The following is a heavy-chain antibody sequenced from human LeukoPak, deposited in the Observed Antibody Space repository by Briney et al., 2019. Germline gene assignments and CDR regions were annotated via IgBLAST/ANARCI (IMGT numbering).Heavy chain of an antibody. CDR3: AKVGSCYGEACYYYGMDV. V-gene: IGHV3-23*01. D-gene: IGHD2-15*01. CDR1: GFTFSHYA. J-gene: IGHJ6*02. Sequence: GGSLRLSCAGSGFTFSHYALSWVRQAPGKGLERISAIIDSGGDTYYADSVKGRFTISRDNSKNTLYLQMNSLRAEDTAVYYCAKVGSCYGEACYYYGMDVWGQGTTVTVSS. CDR2: IIDSGGDT.